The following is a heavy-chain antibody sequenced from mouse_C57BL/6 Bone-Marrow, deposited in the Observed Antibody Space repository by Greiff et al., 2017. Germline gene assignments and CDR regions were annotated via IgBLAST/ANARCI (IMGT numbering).Heavy chain of an antibody. CDR1: EYEFPSHD. Sequence: EVMLVESGGGLVQPGESLKLSCESNEYEFPSHDMSWVRKTPEKRLELVAAINSDGGSTYYPDTMERRFIISRDNTKKTLYLQMSSLRSEDTALYYCERQSTIPTSKDYWGQGTTLTVSS. D-gene: IGHD2-12*01. J-gene: IGHJ2*01. CDR3: ERQSTIPTSKDY. CDR2: INSDGGST. V-gene: IGHV5-2*03.